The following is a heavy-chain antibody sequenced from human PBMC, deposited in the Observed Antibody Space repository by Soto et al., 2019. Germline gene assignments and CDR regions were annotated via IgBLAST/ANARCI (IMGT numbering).Heavy chain of an antibody. CDR1: SVSNAW. CDR2: IKSKTDGGTT. CDR3: RRGVDY. Sequence: SVSNAWMNWVRQAPGKGLEWVGRIKSKTDGGTTDYAAPVKGRFTISRDDSKNTLYLQMNSLKTEDTAVYYCRRGVDYWCQGTLVTVSS. V-gene: IGHV3-15*07. J-gene: IGHJ4*02.